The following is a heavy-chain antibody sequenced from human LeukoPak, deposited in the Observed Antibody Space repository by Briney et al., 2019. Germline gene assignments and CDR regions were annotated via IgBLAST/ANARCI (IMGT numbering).Heavy chain of an antibody. J-gene: IGHJ4*02. CDR3: ARGGRGITIFGAKDY. V-gene: IGHV4-34*01. CDR1: GGSFSGYY. Sequence: SETLSLTCAVYGGSFSGYYWSWIRRPPGKGLEWIGEINHSGSTNYNPSLKSRVTISVDTSKNQFSLKLSSVTAADTAVYYCARGGRGITIFGAKDYWGQGTLVTVSS. CDR2: INHSGST. D-gene: IGHD3-3*01.